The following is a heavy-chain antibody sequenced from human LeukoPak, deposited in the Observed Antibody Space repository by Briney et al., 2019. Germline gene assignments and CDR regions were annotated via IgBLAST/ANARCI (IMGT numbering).Heavy chain of an antibody. D-gene: IGHD1-26*01. Sequence: GGSLRLSCISSGFTFSNYGMTWVRQSPGKGLEWVATIKQDGSEKYYMDSVKGRFTISRDNAKNSLYLQMNSLRADDTALYYCTRDHGGSAYYWGQGSLVTVSS. CDR1: GFTFSNYG. CDR2: IKQDGSEK. J-gene: IGHJ4*02. V-gene: IGHV3-7*01. CDR3: TRDHGGSAYY.